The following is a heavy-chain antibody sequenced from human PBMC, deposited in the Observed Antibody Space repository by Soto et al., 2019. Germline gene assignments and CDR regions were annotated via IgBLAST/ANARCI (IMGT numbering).Heavy chain of an antibody. CDR1: VSF. CDR3: ARDSSSSSSFDY. D-gene: IGHD6-6*01. Sequence: VSFMDWARKALGQGLEWMGWINPNSGGTNYAQKFQGWVTMTRDTSISTAYMELSRLRSDDTAVFYCARDSSSSSSFDYWARGTLVPVSS. V-gene: IGHV1-2*04. CDR2: INPNSGGT. J-gene: IGHJ4*02.